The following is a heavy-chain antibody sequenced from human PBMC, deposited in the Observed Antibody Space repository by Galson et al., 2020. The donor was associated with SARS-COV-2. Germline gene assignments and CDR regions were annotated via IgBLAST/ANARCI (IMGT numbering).Heavy chain of an antibody. J-gene: IGHJ6*02. V-gene: IGHV3-72*01. CDR2: TRNKANSYTT. CDR3: ASSVAGGNYYYYGIDV. D-gene: IGHD6-19*01. CDR1: GFTFSDHY. Sequence: GGSLSLSCAASGFTFSDHYMDWVRQAPGKGLEWVGRTRNKANSYTTEYAASVKGRFTISRDDSKNSLYLQMNSLKTEDTAVYYWASSVAGGNYYYYGIDVWGQGTTVTVSS.